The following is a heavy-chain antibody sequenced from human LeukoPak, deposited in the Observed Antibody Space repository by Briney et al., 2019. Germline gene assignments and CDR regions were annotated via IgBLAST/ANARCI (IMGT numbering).Heavy chain of an antibody. CDR1: GYTFTSYY. Sequence: ASVKVSCTASGYTFTSYYMHWVRQAPGQGLEWMGIINPSGGSTSYAQKFQGRVTMTRDTSTSTVYMELSSLRSEDTAVYYCARDSKHIVVVTGFDYWGQGTLVTVSS. CDR3: ARDSKHIVVVTGFDY. V-gene: IGHV1-46*01. D-gene: IGHD2-21*02. CDR2: INPSGGST. J-gene: IGHJ4*02.